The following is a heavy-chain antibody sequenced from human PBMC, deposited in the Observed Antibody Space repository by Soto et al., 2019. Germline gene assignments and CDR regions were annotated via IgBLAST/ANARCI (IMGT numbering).Heavy chain of an antibody. J-gene: IGHJ6*03. CDR1: GGSFSGYY. CDR3: ASGTRRLKDYYYYYMDV. Sequence: SETLSLTCAVYGGSFSGYYWSWIRRPPGKGLEWIGEINHSGSTNYNPSLKSRVTISVDTSKNQFSLKLSSVTAADTAVYYCASGTRRLKDYYYYYMDVWGKGTTVTVSS. V-gene: IGHV4-34*01. CDR2: INHSGST. D-gene: IGHD5-12*01.